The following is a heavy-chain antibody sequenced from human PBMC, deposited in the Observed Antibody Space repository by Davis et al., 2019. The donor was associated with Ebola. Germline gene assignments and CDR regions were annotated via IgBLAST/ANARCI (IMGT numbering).Heavy chain of an antibody. CDR3: SRESSYYDSSGYYSFDY. CDR2: INPSGGST. Sequence: AASVKVSCKASGYTFTSYYMHWVRQAPGQGLEWMGIINPSGGSTSYAQKFQGRVTMTRDTSTSTAYMELRSLRSEDTAVYYCSRESSYYDSSGYYSFDYWGQGTLVTVSS. J-gene: IGHJ4*02. V-gene: IGHV1-46*01. CDR1: GYTFTSYY. D-gene: IGHD3-22*01.